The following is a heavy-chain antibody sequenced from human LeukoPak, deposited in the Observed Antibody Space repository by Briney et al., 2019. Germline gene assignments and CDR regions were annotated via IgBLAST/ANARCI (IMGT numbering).Heavy chain of an antibody. CDR2: ISYDGSNK. V-gene: IGHV3-30*18. CDR1: GFTFRSYG. D-gene: IGHD2-2*01. Sequence: GGTLRLSCAASGFTFRSYGMHGVRQAPGKGLEWVAVISYDGSNKYYADSVKGRFTISRDNSKNTLYLQMNSLRAEDTAVYYCAKEALNCSSTSCHVRGRSDMDVWGQGTTVTVSS. J-gene: IGHJ6*02. CDR3: AKEALNCSSTSCHVRGRSDMDV.